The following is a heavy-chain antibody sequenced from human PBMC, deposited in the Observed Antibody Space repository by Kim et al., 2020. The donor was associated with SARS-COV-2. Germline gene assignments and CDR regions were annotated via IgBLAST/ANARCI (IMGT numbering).Heavy chain of an antibody. V-gene: IGHV4-34*01. J-gene: IGHJ6*02. CDR2: INHSGST. Sequence: SETLSLTCAVYGGSFSGYYWSWIRQPPGKGLEWIGEINHSGSTNYNPSLKSRVTISVDTSKNQFSLKLSSVTAADTAVYYCARDSFSSIPRRSGSYLYGMDVWAQGTTVTVSS. D-gene: IGHD3-10*01. CDR3: ARDSFSSIPRRSGSYLYGMDV. CDR1: GGSFSGYY.